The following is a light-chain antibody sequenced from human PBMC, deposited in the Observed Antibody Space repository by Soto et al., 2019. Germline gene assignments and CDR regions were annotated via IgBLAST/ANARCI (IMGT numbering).Light chain of an antibody. CDR1: RGISSY. Sequence: IRMTESPSSCSASTGDRISLTRRARRGISSYLAWYQQTPGNAPKLLIYAASTLQSGVPSRFSGSGSGTEFTLTISGLQPEDYETYYCHKYSIYLPKFGQGTKVDIK. J-gene: IGKJ1*01. CDR3: HKYSIYLPK. CDR2: AAS. V-gene: IGKV1-8*01.